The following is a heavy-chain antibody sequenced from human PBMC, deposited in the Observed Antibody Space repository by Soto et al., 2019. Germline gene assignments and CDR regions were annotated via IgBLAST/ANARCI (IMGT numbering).Heavy chain of an antibody. V-gene: IGHV1-18*01. CDR3: ARDRIGTIFGVVSAGPNWFDP. D-gene: IGHD3-3*01. J-gene: IGHJ5*02. Sequence: ASVKVSCKASGYTFTSYGISWVRQAPGQGLEWMGWISAYNGNTNYAQKLKGRVTMTTDTSTSTAYMELRSLRSDDTAVYYCARDRIGTIFGVVSAGPNWFDPWGQGTLVTVSS. CDR1: GYTFTSYG. CDR2: ISAYNGNT.